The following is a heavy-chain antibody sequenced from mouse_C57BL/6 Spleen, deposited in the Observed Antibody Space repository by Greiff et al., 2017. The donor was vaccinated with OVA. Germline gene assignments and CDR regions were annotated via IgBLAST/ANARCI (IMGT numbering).Heavy chain of an antibody. D-gene: IGHD4-1*01. CDR1: GYSITSGYY. Sequence: EVHLVESGPGLVKPSQSLSLTCSVTGYSITSGYYWNWIRQFPGNKLEWMGYISYDGSNNYNPSLKNRISITRDTSKNQFFLKLNSVTTEDTATYYCATGNGDFDYWGQGTTLTVSS. CDR3: ATGNGDFDY. J-gene: IGHJ2*01. V-gene: IGHV3-6*01. CDR2: ISYDGSN.